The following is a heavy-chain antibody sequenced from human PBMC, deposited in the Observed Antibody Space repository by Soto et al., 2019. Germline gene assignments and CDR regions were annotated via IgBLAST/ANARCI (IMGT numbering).Heavy chain of an antibody. Sequence: QVQLVQSGAEMKKPGASVKVSCEASGYTFTTYYIHWVRQAPGQGLEWMGIINPSDGRTIYSQKFQGRVTMTRDTSTSTVYMEVSSLRSEDTAVYYCARSGASWHFVYWGQGTLVTVSS. CDR2: INPSDGRT. V-gene: IGHV1-46*01. CDR1: GYTFTTYY. D-gene: IGHD1-26*01. CDR3: ARSGASWHFVY. J-gene: IGHJ4*02.